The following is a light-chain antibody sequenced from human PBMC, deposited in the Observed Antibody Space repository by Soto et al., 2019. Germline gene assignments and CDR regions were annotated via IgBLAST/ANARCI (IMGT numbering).Light chain of an antibody. J-gene: IGLJ1*01. CDR2: DVS. CDR1: SSDVGDYNY. V-gene: IGLV2-14*01. Sequence: QSALTQSASVSGSPGQSITISCTGTSSDVGDYNYVSWYQQHPGKAPKVMIYDVSKRPSGVSNRFSGSKSGNTASLTISGLQAEDEADYYCNSYTSSSTLPYVFGTGTKLTVL. CDR3: NSYTSSSTLPYV.